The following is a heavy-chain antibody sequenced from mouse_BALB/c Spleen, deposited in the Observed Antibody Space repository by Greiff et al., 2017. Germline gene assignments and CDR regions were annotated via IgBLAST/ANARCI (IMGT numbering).Heavy chain of an antibody. CDR3: AYGNYEDWYFDV. J-gene: IGHJ1*01. Sequence: VQLQQSGAELVRSGASVKLSCTASGFNIKDYYMHWVKQRPEQGLEWIGRIDPANGNTKYDPKFQGKATITADTSSNTAYLQLSSLTSEDTAVYYCAYGNYEDWYFDVWGAGTTVTVSS. CDR2: IDPANGNT. V-gene: IGHV14-3*02. CDR1: GFNIKDYY. D-gene: IGHD2-1*01.